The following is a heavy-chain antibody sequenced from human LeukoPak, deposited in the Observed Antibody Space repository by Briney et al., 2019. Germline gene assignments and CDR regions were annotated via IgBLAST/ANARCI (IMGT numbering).Heavy chain of an antibody. Sequence: SETLSLTCTVSGVSVTSHYWSWIRQPPGKGLEWVGNVYYNGDTSYHPSPRSRVTMSVDTTKNQFSLNLASVTAADTAVYYCAAKPVVPASQGHYFDRWGQGTLVTVSS. D-gene: IGHD2-2*01. CDR3: AAKPVVPASQGHYFDR. CDR2: VYYNGDT. J-gene: IGHJ5*02. CDR1: GVSVTSHY. V-gene: IGHV4-59*02.